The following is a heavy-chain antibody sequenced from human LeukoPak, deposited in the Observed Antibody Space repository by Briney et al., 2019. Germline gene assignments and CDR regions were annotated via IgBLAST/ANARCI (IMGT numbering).Heavy chain of an antibody. D-gene: IGHD3-10*01. Sequence: PSETLSLTCTVSGGSISGYYWSWIRQPAGMGLEWIGRISTSGSTHYSPSLKSRVTMSVDTSRNQFSLNLSSVAAADTAVYYCARWGYYGSGSYYTPHFDYWGQGTLVTVSS. V-gene: IGHV4-4*07. CDR3: ARWGYYGSGSYYTPHFDY. J-gene: IGHJ4*02. CDR1: GGSISGYY. CDR2: ISTSGST.